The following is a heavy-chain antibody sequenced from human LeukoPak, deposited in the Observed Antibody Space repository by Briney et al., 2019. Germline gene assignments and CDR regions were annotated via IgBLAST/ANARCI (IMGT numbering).Heavy chain of an antibody. Sequence: ASVKVSCKVSGYTLTELSMHWVRQAPGKGLEWMGGFDPEDGETIYAQKFQGRVTMTEDTSTDTAYMELSSLRSEDTAVYYCARGRARSITIFGVVTLGYAFDIWGQGTMVTVSS. CDR1: GYTLTELS. D-gene: IGHD3-3*01. CDR3: ARGRARSITIFGVVTLGYAFDI. V-gene: IGHV1-24*01. CDR2: FDPEDGET. J-gene: IGHJ3*02.